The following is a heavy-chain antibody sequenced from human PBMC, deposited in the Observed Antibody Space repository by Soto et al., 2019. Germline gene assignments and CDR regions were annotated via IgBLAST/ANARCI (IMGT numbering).Heavy chain of an antibody. CDR3: AREGGDILTGYYIRYTFDY. CDR1: GFTFSSYA. Sequence: GGSLRLSCAASGFTFSSYAMHWVRQAPGKGLEWVAIMSYDGNNQYYADSVKGRFTISRDNSKNTLYLQMNSLRAEDTAVYYCAREGGDILTGYYIRYTFDYWGQGTLVTVSS. CDR2: MSYDGNNQ. V-gene: IGHV3-30*03. J-gene: IGHJ4*02. D-gene: IGHD3-9*01.